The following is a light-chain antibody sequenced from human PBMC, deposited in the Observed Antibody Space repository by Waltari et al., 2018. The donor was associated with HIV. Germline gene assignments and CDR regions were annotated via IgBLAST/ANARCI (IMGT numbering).Light chain of an antibody. CDR3: CSYAGDYTFR. CDR2: NVS. J-gene: IGLJ3*02. Sequence: QSALTQPRSVSGSPGQSVTISCTGTSSDAGGYNSVSWYQPHPGKAPKLMIYNVSKRPSGVPDRFSGSKSGNTASLTISGLQAEDEADFYCCSYAGDYTFRFGGGTKLTVL. V-gene: IGLV2-11*01. CDR1: SSDAGGYNS.